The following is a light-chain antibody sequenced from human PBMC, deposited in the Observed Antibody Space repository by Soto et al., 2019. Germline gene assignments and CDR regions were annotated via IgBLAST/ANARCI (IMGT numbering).Light chain of an antibody. CDR3: QQRSNWPPIT. Sequence: EIVLTQSPSTLSLSPGERATLSCRASQSVSRYLAWYQQKPGQAPRLLIYDASNRATGIPARFSGSGSGTDFTLTIISIEPEDFAVYYCQQRSNWPPITFGQGTRLEIK. J-gene: IGKJ5*01. CDR1: QSVSRY. V-gene: IGKV3-11*01. CDR2: DAS.